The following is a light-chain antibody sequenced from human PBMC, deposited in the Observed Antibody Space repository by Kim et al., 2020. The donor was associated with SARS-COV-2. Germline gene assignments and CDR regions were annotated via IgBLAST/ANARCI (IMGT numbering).Light chain of an antibody. CDR3: QQLNSFPPV. CDR1: QGISSY. J-gene: IGKJ3*01. V-gene: IGKV1-9*01. Sequence: IHLTQSPSSLSASVGDRVTITCRASQGISSYLAWYQQIPGKAPNLLIYDATTLQSGAPSRFSGGGSGTDFTLTISSLQPEDFATYYCQQLNSFPPVFGPGTKVDIK. CDR2: DAT.